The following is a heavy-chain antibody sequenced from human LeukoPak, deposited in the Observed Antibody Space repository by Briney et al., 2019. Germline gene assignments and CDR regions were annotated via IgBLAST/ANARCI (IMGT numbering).Heavy chain of an antibody. CDR2: INHSGST. D-gene: IGHD3-22*01. J-gene: IGHJ4*02. V-gene: IGHV4-34*01. Sequence: PSETLSLTCAVYGGSFSGYYWSWIRQPPGKGLEWIGEINHSGSTNYNPSLESRVTISVDTSKNQFSLKLSSVTAADTAVYYCARGSSGYYYVGTDYWGQGTLVTVSS. CDR3: ARGSSGYYYVGTDY. CDR1: GGSFSGYY.